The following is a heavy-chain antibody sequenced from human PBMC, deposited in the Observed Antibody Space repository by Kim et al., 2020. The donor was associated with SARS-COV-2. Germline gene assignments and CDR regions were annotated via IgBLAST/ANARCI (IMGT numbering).Heavy chain of an antibody. V-gene: IGHV4-59*01. J-gene: IGHJ6*02. Sequence: SETLSLTCTVSGGSISSYYWSWIRQPPGKGLEWIGYIYYSGSTNYNPSLKSRVTISVDTSKNQFSLKLSSVTAAYTAVYYCARGPYYYDSSGYYYGYYGMDVWGQGTTVTVSS. CDR2: IYYSGST. CDR1: GGSISSYY. D-gene: IGHD3-22*01. CDR3: ARGPYYYDSSGYYYGYYGMDV.